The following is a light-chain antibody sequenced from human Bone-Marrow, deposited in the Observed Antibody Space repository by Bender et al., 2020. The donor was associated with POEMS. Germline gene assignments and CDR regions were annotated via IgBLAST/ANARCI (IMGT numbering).Light chain of an antibody. V-gene: IGLV2-23*02. J-gene: IGLJ3*02. CDR1: SSDVGSYDL. CDR3: SFYGGRRALV. Sequence: QSALTQPASVFGSPGQSITIFCAGTSSDVGSYDLVSWYQQHPGKAPKLMIYEVSKRPSGVSDRFSGSKSGNTASLTISGLQAEDEADYYCSFYGGRRALVFGGGTKLTVL. CDR2: EVS.